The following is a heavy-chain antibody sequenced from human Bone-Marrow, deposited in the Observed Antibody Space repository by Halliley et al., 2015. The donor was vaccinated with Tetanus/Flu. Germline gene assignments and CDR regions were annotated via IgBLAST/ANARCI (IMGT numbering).Heavy chain of an antibody. D-gene: IGHD3-10*01. V-gene: IGHV3-74*01. CDR2: VNSDGSDT. J-gene: IGHJ4*02. Sequence: VWVSRVNSDGSDTNYADSVKGRFTISRDNAKNTVDLQMNSLRAEDTALYYCAKSSQERWEVLNVWGQGTLVTVSS. CDR3: AKSSQERWEVLNV.